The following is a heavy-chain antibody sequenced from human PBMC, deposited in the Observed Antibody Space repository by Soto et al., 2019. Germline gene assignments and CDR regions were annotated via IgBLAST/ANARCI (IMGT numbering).Heavy chain of an antibody. CDR3: ARERVVVGADSGYYYYGMDV. J-gene: IGHJ6*02. V-gene: IGHV3-30-3*01. CDR2: ISYDGSNK. D-gene: IGHD1-26*01. Sequence: GGSLRLSCAASGFTFSSYAMHWVRQAPGKGLEWVAVISYDGSNKYYADSVKGRFTISRDNSKNTLYLQMNSLRAEDTAVYYCARERVVVGADSGYYYYGMDVWGQGTTVTVSS. CDR1: GFTFSSYA.